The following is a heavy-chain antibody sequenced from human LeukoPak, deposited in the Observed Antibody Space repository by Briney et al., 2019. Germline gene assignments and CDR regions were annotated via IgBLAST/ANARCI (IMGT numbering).Heavy chain of an antibody. CDR2: ISASSANI. V-gene: IGHV3-48*01. CDR1: GFTFSSYG. CDR3: VRDRSYGSRYYYYIDV. Sequence: GGSLRLSCAASGFTFSSYGMHWVRQAPGKGLEWVSYISASSANIHYADSVKGRFTVSRDNAKNSLYLQMNSLTAEDTATYYCVRDRSYGSRYYYYIDVWGRGTTVTVSS. D-gene: IGHD4-17*01. J-gene: IGHJ6*03.